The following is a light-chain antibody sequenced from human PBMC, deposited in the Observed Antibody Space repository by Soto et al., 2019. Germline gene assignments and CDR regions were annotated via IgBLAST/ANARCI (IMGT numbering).Light chain of an antibody. Sequence: EIVLMQSPDTLSLSPGERATLSCRAGQSVSSNLLAWYQQKPGQAPRLLIYGASSRATGIPDRFSGSGSETDFTLTINRLEPEDFAVYYCQQYVRSPWTFGQGTKVEIK. V-gene: IGKV3-20*01. CDR2: GAS. J-gene: IGKJ1*01. CDR1: QSVSSNL. CDR3: QQYVRSPWT.